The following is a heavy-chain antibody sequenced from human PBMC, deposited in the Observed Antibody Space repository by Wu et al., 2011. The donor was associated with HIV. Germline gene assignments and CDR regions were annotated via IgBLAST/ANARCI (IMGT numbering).Heavy chain of an antibody. V-gene: IGHV1-69*06. CDR1: GYTFTGHY. Sequence: VKVSCKASGYTFTGHYMHWVRQAPGQGLEWMGGIIPIFITSNYAQKFQGRVTITADKSTSTAYMELSSLRSEDTAVYYCARDLSGTFDLWGQGTLVTVSS. CDR3: ARDLSGTFDL. J-gene: IGHJ4*02. CDR2: IIPIFITS. D-gene: IGHD6-19*01.